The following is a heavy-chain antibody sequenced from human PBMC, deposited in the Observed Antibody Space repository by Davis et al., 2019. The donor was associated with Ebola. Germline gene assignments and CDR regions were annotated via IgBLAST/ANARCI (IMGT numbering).Heavy chain of an antibody. CDR2: ISTGGRT. CDR3: ARGLSSQDSSGSHAGGFYDFDS. Sequence: GESLKISCAASGFSFSGPYMSWVRPAPGKGLEWVSVISTGGRTYYTDSVKGRFAISRDNSKHTSYLQMNSLRAGDTAVYYCARGLSSQDSSGSHAGGFYDFDSWGQGTLVTVSS. J-gene: IGHJ4*02. V-gene: IGHV3-66*01. CDR1: GFSFSGPY. D-gene: IGHD3-22*01.